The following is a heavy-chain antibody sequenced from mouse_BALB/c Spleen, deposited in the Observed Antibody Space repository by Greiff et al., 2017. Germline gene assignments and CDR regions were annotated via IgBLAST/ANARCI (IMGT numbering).Heavy chain of an antibody. Sequence: EVKVVESGGGLVQPGGSLKLSCAASGFTFSSYGMSWVRQTPDKRLELVATINSNGGSTYYPDSVKGRFTISRDNAKNTLYLQMSSLKSEDTAMYYCAREGRYDLYYYAMDYWGQGTSVTVSS. CDR2: INSNGGST. J-gene: IGHJ4*01. CDR1: GFTFSSYG. D-gene: IGHD2-14*01. CDR3: AREGRYDLYYYAMDY. V-gene: IGHV5-6-3*01.